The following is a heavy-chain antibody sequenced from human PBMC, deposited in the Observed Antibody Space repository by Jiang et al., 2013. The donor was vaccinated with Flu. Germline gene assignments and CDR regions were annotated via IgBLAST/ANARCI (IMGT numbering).Heavy chain of an antibody. D-gene: IGHD3-16*01. CDR3: ARLGYYYYGMDV. CDR2: IYYSGST. CDR1: GGSISSYY. V-gene: IGHV4-59*08. J-gene: IGHJ6*04. Sequence: SGSGLVKPSETLSLTCTVSGGSISSYYWSWIRQPPGKGLEWIGYIYYSGSTNYNPSLKSRVTISVDTSKNQFSLKLSSVTAADTAVYYCARLGYYYYGMDVWGKGTTVTVSS.